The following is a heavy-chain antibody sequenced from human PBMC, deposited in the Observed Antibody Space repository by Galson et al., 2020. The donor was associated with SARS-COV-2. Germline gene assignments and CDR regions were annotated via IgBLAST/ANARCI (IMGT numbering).Heavy chain of an antibody. V-gene: IGHV3-33*01. CDR3: ARDGYYYDSSGYYYNPGYYYYGMDV. CDR2: IWYDGSNK. CDR1: GFTFSSYG. J-gene: IGHJ6*02. Sequence: GGSLRLSCAASGFTFSSYGMHLVRQAPGKGLEWVAVIWYDGSNKYYADSVKGRFTISRDNSKNTLYLQMNSLRAEYTAVYYCARDGYYYDSSGYYYNPGYYYYGMDVWGQGTTVTVSS. D-gene: IGHD3-22*01.